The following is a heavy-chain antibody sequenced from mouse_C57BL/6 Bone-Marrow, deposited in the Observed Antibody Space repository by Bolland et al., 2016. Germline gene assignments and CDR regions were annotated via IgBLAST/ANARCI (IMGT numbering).Heavy chain of an antibody. Sequence: INYDGSSTYYLDSLKSRFIISRNNAKNILYLQMSSLKSEDTATYYCARGGTTVVFDYWGQGTLV. D-gene: IGHD1-1*01. J-gene: IGHJ3*01. CDR2: INYDGSST. V-gene: IGHV5-16*01. CDR3: ARGGTTVVFDY.